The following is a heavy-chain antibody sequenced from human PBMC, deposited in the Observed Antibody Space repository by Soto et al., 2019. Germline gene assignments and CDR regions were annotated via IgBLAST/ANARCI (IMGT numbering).Heavy chain of an antibody. CDR2: INPNSGGT. J-gene: IGHJ1*01. D-gene: IGHD5-18*01. CDR1: GYTFTGYY. Sequence: ASVKVSCKASGYTFTGYYMHWVRQAPGQGLEWMGWINPNSGGTNYAQKFQGWVTMTRDTSISTAYMELSRLRSDDTAVYYCARSGYSYAHPLFQHWGQGTLVTVSS. CDR3: ARSGYSYAHPLFQH. V-gene: IGHV1-2*04.